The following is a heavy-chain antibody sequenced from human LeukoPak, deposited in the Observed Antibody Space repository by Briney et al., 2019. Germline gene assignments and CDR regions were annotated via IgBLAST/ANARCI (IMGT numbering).Heavy chain of an antibody. CDR3: ARDQVLRCFDWSPGYYYYGMDV. CDR2: ISAYNGNT. J-gene: IGHJ6*02. D-gene: IGHD3-9*01. CDR1: GYTFTSYG. V-gene: IGHV1-18*01. Sequence: ASVKVSCKASGYTFTSYGISWVRQAPGQGLEWMGWISAYNGNTNYAQKLQGRVTMTTDTSTSTAYMELRSLRSDDTAVYYCARDQVLRCFDWSPGYYYYGMDVWGQGTTVTVSS.